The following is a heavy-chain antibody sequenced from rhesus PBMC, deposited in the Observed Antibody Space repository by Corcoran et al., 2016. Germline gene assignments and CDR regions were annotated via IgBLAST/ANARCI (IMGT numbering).Heavy chain of an antibody. Sequence: QLQLQESGPGLVKPSETLSVTCAVSGGSISSSYWSWIRQAPGKGLEWIGYIYGSGSSTNHNPSLKSRVTLSVDTSKNQLSLKLSSVTAADTAVYYCASDTVFQFWGQGALVTVSS. J-gene: IGHJ1*01. CDR2: IYGSGSST. V-gene: IGHV4-169*02. CDR3: ASDTVFQF. D-gene: IGHD4-29*01. CDR1: GGSISSSY.